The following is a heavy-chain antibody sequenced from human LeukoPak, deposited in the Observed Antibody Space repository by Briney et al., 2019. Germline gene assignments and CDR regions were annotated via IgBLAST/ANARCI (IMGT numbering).Heavy chain of an antibody. CDR1: GFTFSTYS. CDR3: VRDRGTYRPIDY. CDR2: ISYTGTYI. D-gene: IGHD1-26*01. J-gene: IGHJ4*02. Sequence: GGSLRLSCAASGFTFSTYSMNWVRQAPGKGLEWVSSISYTGTYIYYAGSVKGRFTISRDNAQNSLYLQMNSLRAEDTAIYYCVRDRGTYRPIDYWGQGTLVTVSS. V-gene: IGHV3-21*04.